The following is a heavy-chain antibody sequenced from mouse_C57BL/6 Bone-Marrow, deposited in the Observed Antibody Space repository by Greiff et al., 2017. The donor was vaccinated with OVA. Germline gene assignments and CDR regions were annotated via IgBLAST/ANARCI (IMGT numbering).Heavy chain of an antibody. D-gene: IGHD2-3*01. CDR3: TSDGYPYAMDY. V-gene: IGHV14-4*01. CDR2: IDPENGDT. J-gene: IGHJ4*01. Sequence: VQLQQSGAELVRPGASVMLSCTASGFNIKDDYMHWVKQRPEQGLEWIGWIDPENGDTEYASKFQGKATITADTSSNTAYLQLSSLTSEDTAVYYCTSDGYPYAMDYWGQGTSVTVSS. CDR1: GFNIKDDY.